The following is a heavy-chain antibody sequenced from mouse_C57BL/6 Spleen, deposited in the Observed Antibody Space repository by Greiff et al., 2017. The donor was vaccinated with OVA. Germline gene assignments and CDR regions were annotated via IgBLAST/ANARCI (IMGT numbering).Heavy chain of an antibody. CDR3: ASDGGNYGGWFAY. V-gene: IGHV2-6*01. J-gene: IGHJ3*01. CDR2: IWGVGST. Sequence: VHLVESGPGLVAPSQSLSITCTVSGFSLTSYGVDWVRQSPGKGLEWLGVIWGVGSTNYNSALKSRLSISKDNSKSQVFLKMNSLQTDDTAMYYCASDGGNYGGWFAYWGQGTLVTVSA. CDR1: GFSLTSYG. D-gene: IGHD2-1*01.